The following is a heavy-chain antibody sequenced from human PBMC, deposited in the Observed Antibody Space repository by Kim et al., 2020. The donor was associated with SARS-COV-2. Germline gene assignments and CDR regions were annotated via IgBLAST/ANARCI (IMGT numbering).Heavy chain of an antibody. CDR2: ISSSSSYT. Sequence: GGSLRLSCAASGFTFSDYYMSWIRQAPGKGLEWASYISSSSSYTNYADSVKGRFTISRDNAKNSLYLQMNSLRAEDTAVYYCAREKNYYDSSGDDAFDIWGQGTMVTVSS. D-gene: IGHD3-22*01. J-gene: IGHJ3*02. CDR3: AREKNYYDSSGDDAFDI. V-gene: IGHV3-11*06. CDR1: GFTFSDYY.